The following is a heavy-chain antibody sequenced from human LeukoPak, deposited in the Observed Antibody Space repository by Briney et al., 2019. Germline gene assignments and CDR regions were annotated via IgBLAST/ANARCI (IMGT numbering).Heavy chain of an antibody. CDR3: AKDSAPGYYDILTGYQYDYFDY. CDR1: ELIFSDYA. CDR2: ISYDGSNK. Sequence: GGSLRLSCAASELIFSDYAIHWVRQAPGKGLEWVAVISYDGSNKYYADSVKGRFTISRDNSKNTLYLQMNSLRAEDTAVYYCAKDSAPGYYDILTGYQYDYFDYWGQGTLVTVSS. J-gene: IGHJ4*02. D-gene: IGHD3-9*01. V-gene: IGHV3-30*04.